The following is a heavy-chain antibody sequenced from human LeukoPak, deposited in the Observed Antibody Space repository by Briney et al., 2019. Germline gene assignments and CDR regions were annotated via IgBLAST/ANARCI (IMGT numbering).Heavy chain of an antibody. CDR1: GYTFTSYG. CDR2: IIPIFGTA. V-gene: IGHV1-69*13. D-gene: IGHD3-10*01. J-gene: IGHJ4*02. Sequence: ASVKVSCKASGYTFTSYGISWVRQAPGQGLEWMGGIIPIFGTANYAQKFQGRVTITADESTSTAYMELSSLRSEDTAVYYCARTYYYGSGSYYRGPFDYWGQGTLVTVSS. CDR3: ARTYYYGSGSYYRGPFDY.